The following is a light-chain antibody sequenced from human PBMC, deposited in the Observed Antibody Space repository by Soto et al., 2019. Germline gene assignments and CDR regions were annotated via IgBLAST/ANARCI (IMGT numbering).Light chain of an antibody. J-gene: IGKJ1*01. V-gene: IGKV1-5*01. Sequence: DIQMTQSPSSLSASVGDRVTITCRASQGISTWLAWYQQKPGKAPKLLIYDASTLESGVPSRFSGSGYGTEFTLTISSLQPDDFATYYCQQYNPYSPWTFGQGTKVDI. CDR2: DAS. CDR1: QGISTW. CDR3: QQYNPYSPWT.